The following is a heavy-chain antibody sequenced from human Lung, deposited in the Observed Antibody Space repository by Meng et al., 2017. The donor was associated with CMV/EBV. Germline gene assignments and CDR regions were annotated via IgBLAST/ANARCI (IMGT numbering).Heavy chain of an antibody. J-gene: IGHJ5*02. CDR1: GFTFSDYE. CDR3: TRGGKTAEYCSGGSCFHNWFEP. Sequence: SXAASGFTFSDYEMNWVRQAPGKGLEWVSYISTSGGSIHYADSMRGRFTISRDNTKNSLYLQMNSLGDEDTAIYYCTRGGKTAEYCSGGSCFHNWFEPWXQGTXVTVAS. CDR2: ISTSGGSI. V-gene: IGHV3-48*03. D-gene: IGHD2-15*01.